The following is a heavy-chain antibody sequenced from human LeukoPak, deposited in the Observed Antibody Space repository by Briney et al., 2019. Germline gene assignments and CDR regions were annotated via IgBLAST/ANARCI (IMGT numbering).Heavy chain of an antibody. J-gene: IGHJ4*02. CDR2: IIYSGRA. CDR3: ARHGDSSGSDY. V-gene: IGHV4-39*01. D-gene: IGHD6-19*01. Sequence: SETLTLTCTVSGASISSYSYDWGWIRQPPGKGLEWIGTIIYSGRAFYNPSLKSRASISADTSKNQFSLKLISVTAADTAVYYCARHGDSSGSDYWGQRTLVTVSS. CDR1: GASISSYSYD.